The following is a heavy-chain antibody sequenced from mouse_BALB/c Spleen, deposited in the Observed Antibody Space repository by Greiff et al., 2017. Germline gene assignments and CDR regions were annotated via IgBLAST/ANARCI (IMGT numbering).Heavy chain of an antibody. CDR2: IDPANGNT. V-gene: IGHV14-3*02. J-gene: IGHJ4*01. CDR1: GFNIKDTY. D-gene: IGHD1-1*01. Sequence: EVKLMESGAELVKPGASVKLSCTASGFNIKDTYMHWVKQRPEQGLEWIGRIDPANGNTKYDPKFQGKATITADTSSNTAYLQLSSLTSEDTAVYYCAIVSPITTVVATYYAMDYWGQGTSVTVSS. CDR3: AIVSPITTVVATYYAMDY.